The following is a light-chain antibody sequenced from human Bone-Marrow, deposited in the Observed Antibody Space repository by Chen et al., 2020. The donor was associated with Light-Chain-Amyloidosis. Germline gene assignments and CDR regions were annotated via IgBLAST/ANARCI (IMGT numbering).Light chain of an antibody. V-gene: IGLV3-25*03. CDR3: QSADSSGTYEVI. Sequence: SYELTQPPSVSVSPGQTARITCSGDDLPTKYAYWCQQKPGQAPVLVIHRDTERPSGISERFSGSSSGTTATLTISGVQAEDEADYHCQSADSSGTYEVICGGGTKLTVL. CDR2: RDT. CDR1: DLPTKY. J-gene: IGLJ2*01.